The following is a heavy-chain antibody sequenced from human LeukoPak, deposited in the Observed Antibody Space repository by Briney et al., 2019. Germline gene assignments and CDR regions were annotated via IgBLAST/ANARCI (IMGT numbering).Heavy chain of an antibody. V-gene: IGHV5-51*01. CDR2: IYPGDSDT. CDR3: ARWMDSSSWYYFDY. D-gene: IGHD6-13*01. J-gene: IGHJ4*02. CDR1: GYTFTNYW. Sequence: GESLKISCKGSGYTFTNYWIGWVRQLPGKGLEWMGIIYPGDSDTRYSPSFRGQATISADKSISTAYLQWSSLKASDTAMYYCARWMDSSSWYYFDYWGQGTLVTVSS.